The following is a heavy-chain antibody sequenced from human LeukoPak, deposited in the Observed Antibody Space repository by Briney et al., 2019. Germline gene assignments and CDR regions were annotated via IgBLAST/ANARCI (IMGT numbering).Heavy chain of an antibody. CDR3: AKGTTTVVTPFDY. CDR2: SCWNSGSV. D-gene: IGHD4-23*01. J-gene: IGHJ4*02. Sequence: PGGSLRLSCAVSGFIFDEYAMHWVRQPPGKGLEWVSGSCWNSGSVVYTDSVKGRFTISRDNAKNSLYLQMNSLRAEDTAVYYCAKGTTTVVTPFDYWGQGTLVTVSS. CDR1: GFIFDEYA. V-gene: IGHV3-9*01.